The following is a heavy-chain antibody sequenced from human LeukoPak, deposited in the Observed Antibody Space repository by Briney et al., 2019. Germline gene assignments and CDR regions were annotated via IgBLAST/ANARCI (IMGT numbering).Heavy chain of an antibody. D-gene: IGHD2-15*01. V-gene: IGHV3-53*01. CDR1: GFIASSNY. Sequence: QPGGSLRLSCTASGFIASSNYMSWVRQAPGKGLEWVSLIYSGGSTYYADSVMGRSTTSRDKSNNTLYLQMNSLRAEDTAVYYCATGGRSGVAFESWGQGTLVTVSS. CDR2: IYSGGST. CDR3: ATGGRSGVAFES. J-gene: IGHJ4*02.